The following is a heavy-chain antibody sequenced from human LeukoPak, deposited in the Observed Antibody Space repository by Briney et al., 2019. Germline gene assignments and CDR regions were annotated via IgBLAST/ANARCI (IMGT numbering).Heavy chain of an antibody. CDR3: VRRGDASSGWGDHDF. D-gene: IGHD6-19*01. J-gene: IGHJ4*02. V-gene: IGHV3-74*01. CDR1: GFTFSSYA. Sequence: GGSLRLSCAASGFTFSSYAMHWVRQAPGKGLVWVSRVKSDGSSTSYADSVKGRFTISRDNSKNMVHLQMNSLTGEDTALYYCVRRGDASSGWGDHDFWGQGALVTVSS. CDR2: VKSDGSST.